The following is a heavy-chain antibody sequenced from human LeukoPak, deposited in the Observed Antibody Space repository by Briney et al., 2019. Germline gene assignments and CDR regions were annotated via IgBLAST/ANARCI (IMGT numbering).Heavy chain of an antibody. J-gene: IGHJ4*02. CDR1: GYTFTDYY. V-gene: IGHV1-2*02. D-gene: IGHD2-2*01. CDR2: TNPNSGDT. Sequence: GASVKVSCKASGYTFTDYYMYWVRQAPGQGLEWMGSTNPNSGDTNYAQKFQGRVTMTRDTSIGTAYMELSRLTSDDTAVYYCARDIRYCSSTSCSVADYWGQGTLVTVSS. CDR3: ARDIRYCSSTSCSVADY.